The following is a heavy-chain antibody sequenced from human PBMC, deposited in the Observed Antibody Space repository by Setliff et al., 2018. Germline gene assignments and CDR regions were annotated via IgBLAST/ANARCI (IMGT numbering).Heavy chain of an antibody. V-gene: IGHV4-38-2*02. D-gene: IGHD6-13*01. J-gene: IGHJ5*02. CDR2: IGHTGSI. CDR1: GYSISSGYI. Sequence: SETLSLTCTVSGYSISSGYIWGWIRQPPGKGLEWVGNIGHTGSINYNPSLKSRLTISRDTSKNQVSLKLNSVTAADTAVYYCARDPGIAAAGTLWFDPWGQGTLVTVSS. CDR3: ARDPGIAAAGTLWFDP.